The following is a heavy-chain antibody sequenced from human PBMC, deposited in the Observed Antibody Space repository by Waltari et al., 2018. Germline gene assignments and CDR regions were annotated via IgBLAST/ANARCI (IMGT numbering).Heavy chain of an antibody. J-gene: IGHJ1*01. D-gene: IGHD2-21*02. CDR3: ETAYGGNSKYFQH. CDR1: GGTFSSYT. V-gene: IGHV1-69*02. CDR2: IIPILGIA. Sequence: QVQLVQSGAEVKKPGSSVKVSCKASGGTFSSYTIRWVRQAPGQGLEWMGRIIPILGIANYAQKFQGRVTITADKSTSTAYMELSSLRSEDTAVYYCETAYGGNSKYFQHWGQGTLVTVSS.